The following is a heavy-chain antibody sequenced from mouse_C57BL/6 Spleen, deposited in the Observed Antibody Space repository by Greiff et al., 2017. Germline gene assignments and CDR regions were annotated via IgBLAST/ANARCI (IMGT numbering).Heavy chain of an antibody. CDR1: GYAFSSYW. V-gene: IGHV1-80*01. J-gene: IGHJ2*01. CDR3: ARRENYYGSSYGYFDY. CDR2: IYPGDGDT. D-gene: IGHD1-1*01. Sequence: VQLQQSGAELVKPGASVKLSCKASGYAFSSYWMNWVKQRPGKGLEWIGQIYPGDGDTNYNGKFKGKATLTADKSSSTAYMQLSSLTSGDSAVYFGARRENYYGSSYGYFDYWGQGTTLTVSS.